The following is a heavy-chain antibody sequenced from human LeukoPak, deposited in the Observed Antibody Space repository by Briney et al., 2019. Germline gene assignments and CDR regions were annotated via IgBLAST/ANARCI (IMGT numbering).Heavy chain of an antibody. CDR1: GYTFTGYY. CDR2: INPNSGGT. D-gene: IGHD3-9*01. Sequence: ASVTVSCKASGYTFTGYYMHWVRQAPGQGLEWMGWINPNSGGTNYAQKFQGRVTMTRDTSISTAYMELSRLRSDDTAVYYCARDSAYYDILTGYEYGGEGTLVTVSS. V-gene: IGHV1-2*02. J-gene: IGHJ4*02. CDR3: ARDSAYYDILTGYEY.